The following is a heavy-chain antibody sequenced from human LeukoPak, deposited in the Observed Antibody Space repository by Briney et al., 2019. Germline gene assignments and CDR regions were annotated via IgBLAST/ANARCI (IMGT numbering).Heavy chain of an antibody. D-gene: IGHD5-18*01. CDR3: ASSSGYSYGCGDY. CDR1: GFTFSDYY. CDR2: ISSSGSTV. J-gene: IGHJ4*02. Sequence: RGSLRLSCAASGFTFSDYYMSWIRQAPGKGLEWVSYISSSGSTVYYADSVKGRFTISRDNAKNSLYLQMNSLTAEDTAVYYCASSSGYSYGCGDYWGQGTLVTVSS. V-gene: IGHV3-11*01.